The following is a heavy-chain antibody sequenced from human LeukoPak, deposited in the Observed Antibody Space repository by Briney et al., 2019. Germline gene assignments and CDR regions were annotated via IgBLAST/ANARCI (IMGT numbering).Heavy chain of an antibody. CDR2: ISAYNGNT. D-gene: IGHD4-23*01. CDR3: ARGGTTVAIYYFDY. CDR1: GHTFTSYG. Sequence: ASVKVSCKASGHTFTSYGISWVRQAPGQGLEWMGWISAYNGNTDYAQKLQGRVTMTTDTSTSTAYMELRSLRSDDTAVYYCARGGTTVAIYYFDYWGQGTLVTVSS. J-gene: IGHJ4*02. V-gene: IGHV1-18*01.